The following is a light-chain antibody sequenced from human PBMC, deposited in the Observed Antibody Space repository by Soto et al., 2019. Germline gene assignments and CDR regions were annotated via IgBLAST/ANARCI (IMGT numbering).Light chain of an antibody. CDR1: QIISTY. J-gene: IGKJ4*01. Sequence: DIQMTQSPSSLSASVGDRVSITCRASQIISTYLNWYQQKPGQAPKLLIYGVSSLQSGVPSRFSGSVSGTDFTLTISSLQPEDFATYYCQQSYSTPRLTFGGGTKVDI. CDR2: GVS. V-gene: IGKV1-39*01. CDR3: QQSYSTPRLT.